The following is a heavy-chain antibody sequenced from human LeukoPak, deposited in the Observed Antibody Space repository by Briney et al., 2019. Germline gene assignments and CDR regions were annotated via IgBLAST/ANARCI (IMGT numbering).Heavy chain of an antibody. CDR2: ISYIGRT. CDR3: ARDLVTVTKGFDI. J-gene: IGHJ3*02. CDR1: DDSFSSHY. D-gene: IGHD4-17*01. Sequence: SETLSLTCAVSDDSFSSHYWTWIRQPPGKGLEWIGYISYIGRTNYNPSLKSRVTISIDTSKNQFSLKLTSVTAANTAVYYCARDLVTVTKGFDIWGQGTMVSVSS. V-gene: IGHV4-59*11.